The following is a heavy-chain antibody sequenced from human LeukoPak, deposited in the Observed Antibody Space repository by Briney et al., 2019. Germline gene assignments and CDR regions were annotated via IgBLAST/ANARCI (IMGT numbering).Heavy chain of an antibody. J-gene: IGHJ4*02. CDR1: GFTFSSYS. CDR2: ISSSSSYI. Sequence: PGGSLRLSCAASGFTFSSYSMNWVRQAPGKGLEWVSSISSSSSYIYYADSVKGRFTISRDNAKNSLYLQMNSLRAEDTAVYYCARVIGASMVRGANDYWGQGTLVTVSS. CDR3: ARVIGASMVRGANDY. V-gene: IGHV3-21*01. D-gene: IGHD3-10*01.